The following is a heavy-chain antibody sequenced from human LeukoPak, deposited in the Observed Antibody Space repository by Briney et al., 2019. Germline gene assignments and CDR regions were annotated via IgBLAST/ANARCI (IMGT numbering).Heavy chain of an antibody. J-gene: IGHJ4*02. D-gene: IGHD3-10*01. V-gene: IGHV1-8*01. CDR3: HTGSYYRRYYFDY. CDR2: MNPNSGNT. Sequence: ASVKVFCKASGYTFTSYDINWVRQATGQGLEWMGWMNPNSGNTGYAQKFQGRVTMTRNTSISTAYMELSSLRSEDTAVYYCHTGSYYRRYYFDYWGQGTLVTVSS. CDR1: GYTFTSYD.